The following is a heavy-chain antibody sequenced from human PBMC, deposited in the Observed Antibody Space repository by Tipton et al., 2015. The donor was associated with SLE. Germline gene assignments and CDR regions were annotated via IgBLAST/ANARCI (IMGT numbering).Heavy chain of an antibody. CDR1: GFSLSGYG. CDR3: AKDFTNYGMDV. J-gene: IGHJ6*02. D-gene: IGHD3-16*01. V-gene: IGHV3-30*02. CDR2: IRPDGRHE. Sequence: GSLRLSCAASGFSLSGYGMHWVRQAPGKGLEWLTFIRPDGRHESYGDSVKGRFTISRDTSKNTLFLQMKSLRVDDTGVYYCAKDFTNYGMDVWGQGTTVTVSS.